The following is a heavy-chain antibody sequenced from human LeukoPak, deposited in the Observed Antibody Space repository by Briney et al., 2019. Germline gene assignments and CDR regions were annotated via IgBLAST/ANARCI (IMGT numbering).Heavy chain of an antibody. D-gene: IGHD5-12*01. CDR2: IYWNDDK. CDR1: GFSLSTSGVG. V-gene: IGHV2-5*01. J-gene: IGHJ4*02. CDR3: AHSGFRVPGYSGYDFDY. Sequence: SGPTLVKPTQTLTLTCTFSGFSLSTSGVGVGWIRQPPGKALEWLALIYWNDDKRYSPSLKSRLTITKDTSKNQVVLTMTNMGPVDTATYYCAHSGFRVPGYSGYDFDYWGQGTLVTVSS.